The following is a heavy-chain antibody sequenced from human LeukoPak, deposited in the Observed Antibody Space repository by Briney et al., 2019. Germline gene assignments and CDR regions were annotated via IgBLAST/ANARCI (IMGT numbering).Heavy chain of an antibody. V-gene: IGHV3-74*01. CDR3: ARAPYGSGSYSGSDY. Sequence: PGGSLRLSCGASGFTFSSYWMHWVRQAPGKGLVWVSRINNDGSSTSYADSVQGRFTISRDNAKNTLYLQMNSLRAEDTALYYCARAPYGSGSYSGSDYWGQGTLVTVSS. D-gene: IGHD3-10*01. J-gene: IGHJ4*02. CDR2: INNDGSST. CDR1: GFTFSSYW.